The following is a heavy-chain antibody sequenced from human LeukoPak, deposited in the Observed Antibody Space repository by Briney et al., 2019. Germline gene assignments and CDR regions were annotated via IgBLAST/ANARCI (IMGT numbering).Heavy chain of an antibody. CDR2: INWNGGST. Sequence: GGSLRLSCAASGFTFDDYGMSWVRQAPGKGLEWVSGINWNGGSTGYADSVKGRFTISRDNAKNSLYLKMNSLRAEDTALYYCARNDANDDYRGTIDYWGQGTLVTVSS. CDR1: GFTFDDYG. CDR3: ARNDANDDYRGTIDY. D-gene: IGHD4-17*01. J-gene: IGHJ4*02. V-gene: IGHV3-20*04.